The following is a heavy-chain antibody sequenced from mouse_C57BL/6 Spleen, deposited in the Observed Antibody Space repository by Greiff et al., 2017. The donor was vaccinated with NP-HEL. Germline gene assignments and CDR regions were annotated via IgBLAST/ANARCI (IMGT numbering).Heavy chain of an antibody. CDR1: GYTFTDYY. CDR2: IYPGSGNT. D-gene: IGHD1-1*01. Sequence: VQLQQSGAELVRPGASVKLSCKASGYTFTDYYINWVKQRPGQGLEWIARIYPGSGNTYYNEKFKGKATLTAEKSSSTAYMQLSSLTSEDSAVYFCARDYYGSSYYAMDYWGQGTSGTVSS. V-gene: IGHV1-76*01. CDR3: ARDYYGSSYYAMDY. J-gene: IGHJ4*01.